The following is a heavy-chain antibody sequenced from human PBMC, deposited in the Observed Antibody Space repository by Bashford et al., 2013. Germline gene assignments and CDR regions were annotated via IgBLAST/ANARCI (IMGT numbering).Heavy chain of an antibody. CDR2: IKQDGSEK. Sequence: VRQAPGKGLEWVANIKQDGSEKYYVDSVKGRFTISRDNAKNSLYLQMNSLRAEDTAVYYCARAPDRAEAAAGIGNQDAFDIWGQGTMVTVSS. CDR3: ARAPDRAEAAAGIGNQDAFDI. J-gene: IGHJ3*02. V-gene: IGHV3-7*01. D-gene: IGHD6-13*01.